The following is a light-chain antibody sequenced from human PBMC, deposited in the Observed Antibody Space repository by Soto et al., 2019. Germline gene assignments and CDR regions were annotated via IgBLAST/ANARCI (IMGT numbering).Light chain of an antibody. J-gene: IGKJ2*01. CDR2: DAS. Sequence: EIVLTQSPATLSLSPGERATLSCRASQSVSSYLAWYQQKPGQAPRLLIYDASNRATGIPARFSGSGSGTDFTIPISSLEPEDFAVYYCQQRSNWPPAFGQGTKLEIK. CDR3: QQRSNWPPA. V-gene: IGKV3-11*01. CDR1: QSVSSY.